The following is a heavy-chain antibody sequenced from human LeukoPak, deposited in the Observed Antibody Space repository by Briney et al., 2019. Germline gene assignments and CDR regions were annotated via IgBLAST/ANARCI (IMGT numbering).Heavy chain of an antibody. Sequence: HPGGSLRLSCEASGLTFNKYWMTWVRQAPGKGLEWVSAISGSGGSTYYADSVKGRFTISRDNAKNSLYLQMNSLRAEDTAVYYCARSSATASNWFDPWGQGTLVTVSS. D-gene: IGHD2-21*02. CDR3: ARSSATASNWFDP. CDR2: ISGSGGST. V-gene: IGHV3-23*01. CDR1: GLTFNKYW. J-gene: IGHJ5*02.